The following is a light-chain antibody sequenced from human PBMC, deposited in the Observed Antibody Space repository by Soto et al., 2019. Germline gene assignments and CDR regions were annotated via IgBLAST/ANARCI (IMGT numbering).Light chain of an antibody. CDR3: HQYYKWPLT. CDR1: YNVNSN. CDR2: RAS. J-gene: IGKJ4*01. Sequence: VIMTQSPVTLSVSSGEGATLSCRASYNVNSNLAWYQQKPGQAPRLLISRASTRATGIPARFSGSGSGTDFTLTISSLQSQDFAVYYCHQYYKWPLTFGGRTKVEI. V-gene: IGKV3-15*01.